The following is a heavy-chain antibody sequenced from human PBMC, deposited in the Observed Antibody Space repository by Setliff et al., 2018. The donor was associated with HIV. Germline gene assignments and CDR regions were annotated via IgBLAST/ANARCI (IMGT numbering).Heavy chain of an antibody. Sequence: PSETLSLTCTVSGDSISSDFYWGWIRQPPGKGLEWIGSIHYDEKTYYNPSLKSRVTISVDTSKSQFSLKLNSVTAADTAVYYCARDQSDWFYWGQGTLVTSPQ. D-gene: IGHD3-3*01. J-gene: IGHJ4*02. CDR1: GDSISSDFY. CDR3: ARDQSDWFY. CDR2: IHYDEKT. V-gene: IGHV4-38-2*02.